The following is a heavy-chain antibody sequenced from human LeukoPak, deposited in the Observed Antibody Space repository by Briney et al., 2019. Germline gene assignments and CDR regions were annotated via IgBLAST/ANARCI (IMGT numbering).Heavy chain of an antibody. J-gene: IGHJ3*02. CDR2: ISYDGSRK. CDR3: AKYAYNWNAPDGFDM. Sequence: PGGSLRLSCRASRFSFSDYDMHWVRQAPGKGLEWVAVISYDGSRKHYGDSVKDRFTISRDNSESTLFLQMSSLRTDDTSLYFCAKYAYNWNAPDGFDMWGQGTMVIVSS. CDR1: RFSFSDYD. V-gene: IGHV3-30*18. D-gene: IGHD1-1*01.